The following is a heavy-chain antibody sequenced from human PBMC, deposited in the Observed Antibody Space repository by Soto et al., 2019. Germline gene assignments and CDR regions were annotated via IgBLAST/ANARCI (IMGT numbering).Heavy chain of an antibody. CDR3: AHSIPYDFWSGYSYSFDY. Sequence: SGPTLVNPTQTLTLTCTFSGFSLSTSGVGVGWIRQPPGKALEWLALIYWDDDKRYSPSLKSRLTITKDTSKNQVVLTMTNMDPVDTATYYCAHSIPYDFWSGYSYSFDYWGQGTLVTVSS. CDR1: GFSLSTSGVG. CDR2: IYWDDDK. J-gene: IGHJ4*02. D-gene: IGHD3-3*01. V-gene: IGHV2-5*02.